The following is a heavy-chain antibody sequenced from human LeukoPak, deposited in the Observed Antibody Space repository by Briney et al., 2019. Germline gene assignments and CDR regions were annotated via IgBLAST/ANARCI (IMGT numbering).Heavy chain of an antibody. Sequence: GGSLRLSCAASGFTFSSYEMNWVRQSPGKGLEWVSIMYYSGTTHYADSVKGRFTISRDNSKNTVYLQMNSLRAEDTAVYYCARDRDSSGWYYWGQGTLVTVSS. V-gene: IGHV3-66*01. D-gene: IGHD6-19*01. J-gene: IGHJ4*02. CDR2: MYYSGTT. CDR1: GFTFSSYE. CDR3: ARDRDSSGWYY.